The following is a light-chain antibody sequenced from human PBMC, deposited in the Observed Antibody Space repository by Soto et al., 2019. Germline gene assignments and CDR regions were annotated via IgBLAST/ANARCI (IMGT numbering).Light chain of an antibody. CDR1: SSDVGGYNY. CDR2: EVT. Sequence: QSVLTQPPSASGSPGQSVTISCTGTSSDVGGYNYVSWYQQHPGKAPKLMIYEVTKRPSGVPDRFSGSKSGNTVSLTVSGLQAEDEADYYCCSYAGSNNLGVLFGGGTQLTVL. V-gene: IGLV2-8*01. J-gene: IGLJ2*01. CDR3: CSYAGSNNLGVL.